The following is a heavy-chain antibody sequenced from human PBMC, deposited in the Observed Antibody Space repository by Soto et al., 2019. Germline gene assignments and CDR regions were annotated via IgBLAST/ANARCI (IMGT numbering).Heavy chain of an antibody. V-gene: IGHV4-34*01. Sequence: SETLSLTCTVYGGTFRGYDWSWIRQPPGKGLEWIGEINHSGSTNYNPSLKSRVTISVDTSKNQFSLKLSSVTAADTAVYYCARAISYDSSGYYSYNWFDPWGQGTLVTVSS. D-gene: IGHD3-22*01. CDR1: GGTFRGYD. J-gene: IGHJ5*02. CDR2: INHSGST. CDR3: ARAISYDSSGYYSYNWFDP.